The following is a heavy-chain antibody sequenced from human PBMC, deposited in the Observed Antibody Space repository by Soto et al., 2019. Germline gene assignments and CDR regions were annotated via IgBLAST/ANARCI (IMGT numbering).Heavy chain of an antibody. J-gene: IGHJ6*02. D-gene: IGHD3-3*01. CDR3: ARAHRLMDYDFWSGYRWGGYYYYGTDV. V-gene: IGHV1-2*04. Sequence: ASVKVSCKASGYTFTGYYMHWVRQAPGQGPEWMGWINPDSGGTNYAQKFQGWVTMTRDTSISTAYMELSRLRSDDTAVYYCARAHRLMDYDFWSGYRWGGYYYYGTDVWGQGTTVTVSS. CDR2: INPDSGGT. CDR1: GYTFTGYY.